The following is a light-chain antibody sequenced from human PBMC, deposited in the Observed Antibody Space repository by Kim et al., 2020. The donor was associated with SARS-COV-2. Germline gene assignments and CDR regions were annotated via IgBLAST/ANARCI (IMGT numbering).Light chain of an antibody. J-gene: IGKJ4*01. V-gene: IGKV1-9*01. Sequence: LSASVGDRVTMTCRASQDIFTYLAWYQQKPGKAPKLLIYAASTLQSGVPSRFSGSRSGTEFTLTISSLQPEDFATYYCQPLNHSPLFGGGTKL. CDR3: QPLNHSPL. CDR1: QDIFTY. CDR2: AAS.